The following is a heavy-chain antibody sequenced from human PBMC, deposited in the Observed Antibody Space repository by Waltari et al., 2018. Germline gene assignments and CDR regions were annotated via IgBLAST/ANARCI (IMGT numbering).Heavy chain of an antibody. Sequence: QVQLVQSGAEVKKPGASVKVACKASGYTITGYYIHWVGLAPGQALEWMGWIKPNSGGTNYAQKFQGRVTMTRDTSISTAYMELSRLRSDDTAVYYCARDLGDVVVVAATFWFDPWGQGTLVTVSS. CDR1: GYTITGYY. D-gene: IGHD2-15*01. CDR2: IKPNSGGT. CDR3: ARDLGDVVVVAATFWFDP. V-gene: IGHV1-2*02. J-gene: IGHJ5*02.